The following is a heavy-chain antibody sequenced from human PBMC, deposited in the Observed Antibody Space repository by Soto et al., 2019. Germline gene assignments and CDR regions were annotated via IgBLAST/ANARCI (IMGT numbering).Heavy chain of an antibody. D-gene: IGHD2-15*01. J-gene: IGHJ4*02. CDR1: GFTFRSYG. CDR3: GRTSVVPGYSFDY. CDR2: IWFDGSKK. V-gene: IGHV3-30*02. Sequence: GSPRLSCAASGFTFRSYGIHWVRQAPGKGLEWVALIWFDGSKKYYVDSVKGRFAVSRDNSKNTLYLQMNSLRAEDTAVYYCGRTSVVPGYSFDYWGQGTLVTVSS.